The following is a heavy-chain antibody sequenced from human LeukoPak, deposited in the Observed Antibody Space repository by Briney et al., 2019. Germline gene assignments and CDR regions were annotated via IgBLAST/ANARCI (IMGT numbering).Heavy chain of an antibody. D-gene: IGHD3-3*01. V-gene: IGHV4-34*01. CDR3: ARSITIFGVVQSIRRWFDP. CDR1: GGSFSGYY. J-gene: IGHJ5*02. Sequence: PSVTLSLTCAVYGGSFSGYYWSWIRQPPGKGLEWIGEINHSGSTNYNPSLKSRVTISVDTSKNQFSLKLSSVTAADTAVYYCARSITIFGVVQSIRRWFDPWGQGTLVTVSS. CDR2: INHSGST.